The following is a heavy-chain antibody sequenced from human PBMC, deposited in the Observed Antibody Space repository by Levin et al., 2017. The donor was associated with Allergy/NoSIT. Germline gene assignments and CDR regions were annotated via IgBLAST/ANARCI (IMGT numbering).Heavy chain of an antibody. CDR1: GGTFSSYA. V-gene: IGHV1-69*13. D-gene: IGHD4-23*01. Sequence: SVKVSCKASGGTFSSYAISWVRQAPGQGLEWMGGIIPIFGTANYAQKFQGRVTITADESTSTAYMELSSLRSEDTAVYYCAREEGYGGNHGAGAFDIWGQGTMVTVSS. CDR3: AREEGYGGNHGAGAFDI. CDR2: IIPIFGTA. J-gene: IGHJ3*02.